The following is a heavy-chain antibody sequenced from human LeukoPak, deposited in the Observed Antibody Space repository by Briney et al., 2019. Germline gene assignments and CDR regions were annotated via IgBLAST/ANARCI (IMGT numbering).Heavy chain of an antibody. J-gene: IGHJ3*02. CDR3: ARYSSGWYGEYAFDI. D-gene: IGHD6-19*01. Sequence: SGGSLRLSCAASRFTFSDYYMSWIRQAPGKGLEWVSYISSSGSTIYYADSVKGRFTISRDNAKNSLYLQMNGLRAEDTAVYYCARYSSGWYGEYAFDIWGHGTMVTVPS. V-gene: IGHV3-11*01. CDR2: ISSSGSTI. CDR1: RFTFSDYY.